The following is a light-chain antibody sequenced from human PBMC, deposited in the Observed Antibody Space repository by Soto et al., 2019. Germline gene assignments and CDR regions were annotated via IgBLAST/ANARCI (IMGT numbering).Light chain of an antibody. Sequence: EIVLTQSPGTLSLSPGERATLSCRSSQSVSSNYLACYHQKPAQAPRLLIYGASSRDSGIPDRFSGRWSGTDFTLTISRLEPEDFAVYYCQEYGSSLPWTFGQGTKV. CDR1: QSVSSNY. J-gene: IGKJ1*01. V-gene: IGKV3-20*01. CDR2: GAS. CDR3: QEYGSSLPWT.